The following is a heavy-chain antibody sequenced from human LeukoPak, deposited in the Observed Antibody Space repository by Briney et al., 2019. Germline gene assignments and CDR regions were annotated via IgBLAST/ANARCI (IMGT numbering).Heavy chain of an antibody. CDR2: INPRGGST. Sequence: GASVKVSCKASGYTFIDYYMHWVRQAPGQGPEWMGIINPRGGSTIYAQDFQGRVTLTRDTSTSTVYMELSSLRSEDTAVYYCARRYYDNSGHSYGYYFDYWGQGTLVTVSS. CDR1: GYTFIDYY. CDR3: ARRYYDNSGHSYGYYFDY. V-gene: IGHV1-46*01. J-gene: IGHJ4*02. D-gene: IGHD3-22*01.